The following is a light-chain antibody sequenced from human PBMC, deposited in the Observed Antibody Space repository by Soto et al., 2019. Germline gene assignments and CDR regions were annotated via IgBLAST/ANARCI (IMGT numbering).Light chain of an antibody. V-gene: IGKV3-11*01. CDR2: DAS. CDR1: QSVSRY. Sequence: DIALTQSPATLSLSPGERATLSCRASQSVSRYLAWYQQNPGQAPRLLIYDASNRATGIPARVSGSGSGTDFTLTISSLEPEDFALYYCQQRGNWPSFGGGTKVDIK. CDR3: QQRGNWPS. J-gene: IGKJ4*01.